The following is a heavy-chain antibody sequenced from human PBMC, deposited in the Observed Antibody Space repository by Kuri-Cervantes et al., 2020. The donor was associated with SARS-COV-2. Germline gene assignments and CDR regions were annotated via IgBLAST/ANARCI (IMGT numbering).Heavy chain of an antibody. J-gene: IGHJ5*02. CDR1: GFTFSSYS. CDR2: ISSSSSYI. Sequence: GESLKISCAASGFTFSSYSMNWVRQAPGKGLEWVSSISSSSSYIYYADSVKGRFTISRDNAKNSLYLQMNSLRAEDTAVYYCARARTIAAHPENGFDPWGQGTLVTVSS. D-gene: IGHD6-6*01. V-gene: IGHV3-21*01. CDR3: ARARTIAAHPENGFDP.